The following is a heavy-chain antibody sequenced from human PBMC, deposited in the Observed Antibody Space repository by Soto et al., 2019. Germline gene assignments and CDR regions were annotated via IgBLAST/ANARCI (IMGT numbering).Heavy chain of an antibody. V-gene: IGHV3-7*03. CDR3: ARRARSGRAVTTQVDY. J-gene: IGHJ4*02. D-gene: IGHD4-17*01. CDR1: GFTFSSNW. Sequence: GGSLRLSCAASGFTFSSNWMNWVRQAPGKGLEWVATIKPDGSKQDYVESVKGRFTISRDNAKNSLYLQWSSLKASDTAMYYCARRARSGRAVTTQVDYWGQGTLVTVSS. CDR2: IKPDGSKQ.